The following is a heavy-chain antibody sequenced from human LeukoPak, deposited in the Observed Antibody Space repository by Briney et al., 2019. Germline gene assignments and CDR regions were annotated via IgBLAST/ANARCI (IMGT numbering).Heavy chain of an antibody. CDR3: ARDGEMATIGFDY. CDR1: GGTFSSYA. CDR2: IIPIFGTA. D-gene: IGHD5-24*01. V-gene: IGHV1-69*13. Sequence: ASVKVSCKASGGTFSSYAISWVRQAPGQGLEWIGGIIPIFGTANYAQKFQGRVTITADESTSTAYMELRSLRSEDTAVYYCARDGEMATIGFDYWGQGTLVTVSS. J-gene: IGHJ4*02.